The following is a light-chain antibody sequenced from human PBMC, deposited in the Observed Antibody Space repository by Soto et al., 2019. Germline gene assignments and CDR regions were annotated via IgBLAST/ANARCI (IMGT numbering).Light chain of an antibody. V-gene: IGKV1-39*01. CDR2: RAS. CDR3: QQSYGSPPWA. J-gene: IGKJ1*01. CDR1: QSISTY. Sequence: DIQMTQSPSSLSAAVGDRFTISCRASQSISTYLNWYQQKPGTAPRLLIYRASSVKSGVPPRFSGSGSGRDFTLTISSLRPEDIATYFCQQSYGSPPWAFGQGTKVDIK.